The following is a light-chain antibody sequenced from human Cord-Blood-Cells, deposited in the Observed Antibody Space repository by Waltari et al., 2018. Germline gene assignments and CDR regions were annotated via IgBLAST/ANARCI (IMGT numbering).Light chain of an antibody. J-gene: IGKJ1*01. CDR2: GAA. Sequence: EIVMTQSPATLSVSPGERATLSCRASQSVSSNFAWYQQKPGQAPRLRVYGAAARATGIQARFSVSGSGTEFTLTISSLQSEDFAVYYCQQYNNWPRTFGQGTKVEIK. CDR3: QQYNNWPRT. CDR1: QSVSSN. V-gene: IGKV3-15*01.